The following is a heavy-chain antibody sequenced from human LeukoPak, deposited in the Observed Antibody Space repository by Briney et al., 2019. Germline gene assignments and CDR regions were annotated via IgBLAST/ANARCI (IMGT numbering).Heavy chain of an antibody. J-gene: IGHJ4*02. V-gene: IGHV1-69*04. CDR3: ARAAQQLVHIFDY. CDR2: IIPIFGIA. Sequence: SVKVSCKASGGTFSSYAISWVRQVPGQGLEWMGRIIPIFGIANYAQKFQGRVTITADKSTSTAYMELSSLRPEDTAVYYCARAAQQLVHIFDYWGQGTLVTVSS. D-gene: IGHD6-13*01. CDR1: GGTFSSYA.